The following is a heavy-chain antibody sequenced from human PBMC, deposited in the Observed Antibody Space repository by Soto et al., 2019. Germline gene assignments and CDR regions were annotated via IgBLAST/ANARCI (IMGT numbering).Heavy chain of an antibody. CDR3: ARERYGSGSYYNYNWFDP. CDR2: IYYSGST. Sequence: QVQLQESGPGLVKPSQTLSLTCTVSGGSISSGGYYWSWIRQHPGKGLEWIGYIYYSGSTYYNPYPKSRVTISVDPSKDQYSLKLSSVTAAGTAVYYCARERYGSGSYYNYNWFDPWGQGTLVTVSS. J-gene: IGHJ5*02. D-gene: IGHD3-10*01. CDR1: GGSISSGGYY. V-gene: IGHV4-31*03.